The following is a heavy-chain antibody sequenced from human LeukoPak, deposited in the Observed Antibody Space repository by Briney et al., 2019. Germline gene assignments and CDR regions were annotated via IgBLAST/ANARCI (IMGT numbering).Heavy chain of an antibody. CDR3: ATAPYDFWSGYYDY. Sequence: ASVKVSCKASGGTFSSYAISWVRQAPGKGLEWMGGFDPEDGETIYAQKFQGRVTMTEDTSTDTAYMELSSLRSEDTAVYYCATAPYDFWSGYYDYWGQGTLVTVSS. V-gene: IGHV1-24*01. J-gene: IGHJ4*02. CDR1: GGTFSSYA. D-gene: IGHD3-3*01. CDR2: FDPEDGET.